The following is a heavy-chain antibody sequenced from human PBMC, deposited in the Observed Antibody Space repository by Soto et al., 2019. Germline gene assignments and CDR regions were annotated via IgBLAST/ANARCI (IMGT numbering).Heavy chain of an antibody. CDR3: ARRHLVDYGDPFDY. V-gene: IGHV4-39*01. Sequence: SLTCTVSGGSISSSSYYWGWIRQPPGKGLEWIGSIYYSGSTYYNPSLKSRVTISVDTSKNQFSLKLSSVTAADTAVYYCARRHLVDYGDPFDYWGQGTLVTVSS. D-gene: IGHD4-17*01. J-gene: IGHJ4*02. CDR1: GGSISSSSYY. CDR2: IYYSGST.